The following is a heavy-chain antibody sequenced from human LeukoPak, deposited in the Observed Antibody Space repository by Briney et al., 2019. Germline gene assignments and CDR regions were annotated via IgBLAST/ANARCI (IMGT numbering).Heavy chain of an antibody. CDR3: TRSIGYYFDSRPLGY. V-gene: IGHV3-49*04. CDR2: IRSKAYGGTT. J-gene: IGHJ4*02. Sequence: GGSLRLSCTASGFTFGDYAMSWVRQAPGKGLEWVGFIRSKAYGGTTEYAASVKGRFTISRDDSKSIAYLQMNSLKTEDTAVYYCTRSIGYYFDSRPLGYWGQGTLVTVSS. D-gene: IGHD3-22*01. CDR1: GFTFGDYA.